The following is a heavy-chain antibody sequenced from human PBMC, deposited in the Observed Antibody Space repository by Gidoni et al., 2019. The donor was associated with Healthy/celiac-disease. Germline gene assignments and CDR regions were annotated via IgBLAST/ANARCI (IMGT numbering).Heavy chain of an antibody. CDR1: GFTFSSYW. Sequence: EVQLVESGGGLVQPGGSLRLSCAASGFTFSSYWMSWVRQAPGKGLEWVANIKQDGSEKDYVDSVKGRFTISRDNAKNSLYLQMNSLRAEDTAVYYCAREEQQLVHGFGYWGQGTLVTVSS. V-gene: IGHV3-7*01. J-gene: IGHJ4*02. CDR3: AREEQQLVHGFGY. CDR2: IKQDGSEK. D-gene: IGHD6-13*01.